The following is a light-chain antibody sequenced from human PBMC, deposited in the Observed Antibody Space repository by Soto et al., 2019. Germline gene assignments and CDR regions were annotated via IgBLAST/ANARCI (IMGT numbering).Light chain of an antibody. CDR1: QGISNY. V-gene: IGKV1-27*01. CDR3: QEYNSAPLWA. J-gene: IGKJ1*01. Sequence: DIQMTQSPSSLSASVGDRVTITCRASQGISNYLAWYKLKPGKVPNPLIYAAPTLQSGVPSRFSGSGSGTDFTLGISSLQPEDVATYYCQEYNSAPLWAVGQGTKVEIK. CDR2: AAP.